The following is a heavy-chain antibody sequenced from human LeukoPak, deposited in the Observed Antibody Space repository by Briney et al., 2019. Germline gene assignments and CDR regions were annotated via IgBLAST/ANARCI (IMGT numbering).Heavy chain of an antibody. D-gene: IGHD5-24*01. Sequence: GGALRLSCAASGFTVSSNYMSWVRQAPGKGLEWVSLIYSGGSTYYTDSVKGRFTISRDNSKNTLYLQMNSLRAEDTAVYYCASRDKGYYYGMDVWGQGTSVTVSS. CDR2: IYSGGST. V-gene: IGHV3-66*01. J-gene: IGHJ6*02. CDR3: ASRDKGYYYGMDV. CDR1: GFTVSSNY.